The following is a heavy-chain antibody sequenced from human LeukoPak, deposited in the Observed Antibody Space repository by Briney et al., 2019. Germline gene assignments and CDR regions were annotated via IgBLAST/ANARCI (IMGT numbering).Heavy chain of an antibody. Sequence: ASVKVSCKASGYTFTSYYMHWVRQAPGQGLEWMGIINPSGGSTSYAQKFQGRVTMTRDTSTSTVYMELSSLRSEDTAVYYCARDYYDILTGYYSGNWFDPWGQGTLVTVSP. V-gene: IGHV1-46*01. D-gene: IGHD3-9*01. CDR2: INPSGGST. CDR1: GYTFTSYY. CDR3: ARDYYDILTGYYSGNWFDP. J-gene: IGHJ5*02.